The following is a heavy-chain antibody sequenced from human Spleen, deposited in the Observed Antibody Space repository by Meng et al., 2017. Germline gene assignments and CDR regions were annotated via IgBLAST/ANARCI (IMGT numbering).Heavy chain of an antibody. Sequence: QLQMRESGPGLVKPSETLYLTCTVSGGPISRTGTCGGWIRQSPGKGLEGIGSQCHADDTYYNPSLMGRVTISVDTSKNQVSLKLTSVTAADTSVYFCARHTFSGNPGGIDSWGQGILVTVSS. CDR3: ARHTFSGNPGGIDS. V-gene: IGHV4-39*01. D-gene: IGHD4-23*01. CDR2: QCHADDT. J-gene: IGHJ4*02. CDR1: GGPISRTGTC.